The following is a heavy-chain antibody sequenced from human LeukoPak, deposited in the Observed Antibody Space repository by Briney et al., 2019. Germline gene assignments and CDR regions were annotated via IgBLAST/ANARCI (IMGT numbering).Heavy chain of an antibody. CDR3: ARHVYYYGSGSYLAPYFDY. D-gene: IGHD3-10*01. CDR1: GYSFTSYW. J-gene: IGHJ4*02. Sequence: GESLKISCKGSGYSFTSYWIGWVRQMPGKGLEWMGIIYPGDSDTRYSPSFQGQVTISADKSISTAYLQWSSLKASDTAMYYCARHVYYYGSGSYLAPYFDYWGQGTLVTVSS. CDR2: IYPGDSDT. V-gene: IGHV5-51*01.